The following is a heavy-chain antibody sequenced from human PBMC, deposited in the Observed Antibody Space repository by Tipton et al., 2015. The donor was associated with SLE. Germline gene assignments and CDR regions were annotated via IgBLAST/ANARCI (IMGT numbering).Heavy chain of an antibody. Sequence: TLSLTCSVYGDSLSGQYWSWIRQPPGKGLEWIGRMYTSRSVVYNPSFQSRVSISVDTSETQFFLRLTSVTAADTAVYYCARDGYCSTSNCRTSGYMDVWGKGTMVNVSS. CDR3: ARDGYCSTSNCRTSGYMDV. D-gene: IGHD2-2*01. CDR1: GDSLSGQY. V-gene: IGHV4-4*08. J-gene: IGHJ6*03. CDR2: MYTSRSV.